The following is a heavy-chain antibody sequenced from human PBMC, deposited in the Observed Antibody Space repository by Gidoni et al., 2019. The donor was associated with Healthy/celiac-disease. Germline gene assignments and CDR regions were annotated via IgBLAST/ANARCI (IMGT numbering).Heavy chain of an antibody. J-gene: IGHJ6*02. CDR1: GFTVSSNY. Sequence: EVQLVETGGGLIQPGGSLRLSCAASGFTVSSNYMSWVRQAPGKGLEWVSVIYSGGSTYYADSVKGRFTISRDNSKNTLYLQMNSLRAEDTAVYYCARDDYGSGGYYYYGMDVWGQGTTVTVSS. CDR3: ARDDYGSGGYYYYGMDV. V-gene: IGHV3-53*02. D-gene: IGHD4-17*01. CDR2: IYSGGST.